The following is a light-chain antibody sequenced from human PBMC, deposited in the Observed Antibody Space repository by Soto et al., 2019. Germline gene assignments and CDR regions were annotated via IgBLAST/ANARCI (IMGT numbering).Light chain of an antibody. Sequence: EIVLTHXPXTRXLXXXEIATLXXVASQSASSSSLAWYQQKPGLAPRLLIYDSSSRATGISGRFSGGGSGTDFTLTFSRLEPEDFAVYYCQQYGTSPITFGQGTRLEIK. CDR3: QQYGTSPIT. J-gene: IGKJ5*01. CDR1: QSASSSS. CDR2: DSS. V-gene: IGKV3D-20*01.